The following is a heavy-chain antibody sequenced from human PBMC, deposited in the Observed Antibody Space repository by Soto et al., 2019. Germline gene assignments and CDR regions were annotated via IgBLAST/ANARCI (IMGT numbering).Heavy chain of an antibody. CDR1: GFTFSSYA. D-gene: IGHD5-12*01. CDR2: ISGSGGST. Sequence: PGGSLRLSCAASGFTFSSYAMSWVRQAPGKGLEWVSAISGSGGSTYYADSVKGRFTISRDNSKNTLYLQMNSLRAEDTAVYYCAKGGYSGYEHYNWFDPWGQGTLVTVPS. J-gene: IGHJ5*02. V-gene: IGHV3-23*01. CDR3: AKGGYSGYEHYNWFDP.